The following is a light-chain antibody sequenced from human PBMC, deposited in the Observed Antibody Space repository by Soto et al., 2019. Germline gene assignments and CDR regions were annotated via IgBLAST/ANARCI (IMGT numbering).Light chain of an antibody. CDR2: TNN. J-gene: IGLJ1*01. CDR1: SSSIGSNA. CDR3: AAWDDSLNAYV. V-gene: IGLV1-44*01. Sequence: QSVLTQPPSASGTPGQRVTLSCSGSSSSIGSNAVNWYQQFPGTAPKLLIYTNNRRPSGVPDRFSGSKSGTSASLAISGLQSEDEADYYCAAWDDSLNAYVFGTGTQLTVL.